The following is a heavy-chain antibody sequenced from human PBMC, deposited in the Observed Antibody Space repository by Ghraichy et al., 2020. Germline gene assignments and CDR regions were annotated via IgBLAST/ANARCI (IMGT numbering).Heavy chain of an antibody. Sequence: GGSLRLSCVASGFTFNTYAMSWVRQAPGKGLEWVSALSHSGADTYYADSVKGRFVISRDDSKNMVYLQMNNLRGEDTAIYYCAKLGGYYGSGSHPYFDYWGQGTLVTVSS. CDR2: LSHSGADT. CDR1: GFTFNTYA. D-gene: IGHD3-10*01. V-gene: IGHV3-23*01. J-gene: IGHJ4*02. CDR3: AKLGGYYGSGSHPYFDY.